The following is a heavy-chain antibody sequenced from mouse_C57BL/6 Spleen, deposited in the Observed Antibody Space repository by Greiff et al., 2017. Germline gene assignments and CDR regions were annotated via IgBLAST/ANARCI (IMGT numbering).Heavy chain of an antibody. CDR2: IYPGDGDT. V-gene: IGHV1-82*01. J-gene: IGHJ2*01. Sequence: QVQLQQSGPELVKPGASVKISCKASGYAFSSSWMNWVKQRPGKGLEWIGRIYPGDGDTNYNGKFKGKATLPADKSSSTAYMELSSLTSEDSAVYVCARVITTVVPYFDYWGQGTTLTVSS. CDR3: ARVITTVVPYFDY. D-gene: IGHD1-1*01. CDR1: GYAFSSSW.